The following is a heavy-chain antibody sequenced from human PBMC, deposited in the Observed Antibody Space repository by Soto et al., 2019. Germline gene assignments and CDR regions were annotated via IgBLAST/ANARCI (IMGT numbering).Heavy chain of an antibody. CDR3: ARGSIQLWIFES. V-gene: IGHV4-31*03. Sequence: SETLSLTCTVSGGSMSSGDYYWSWIRQYPGKGLEWIGYIYYSGYTYSNPSLESRVSVSLDASKNQFSLKVSSVTAADAAVYYCARGSIQLWIFESWGQGTLVTVSS. J-gene: IGHJ4*02. CDR1: GGSMSSGDYY. CDR2: IYYSGYT. D-gene: IGHD5-18*01.